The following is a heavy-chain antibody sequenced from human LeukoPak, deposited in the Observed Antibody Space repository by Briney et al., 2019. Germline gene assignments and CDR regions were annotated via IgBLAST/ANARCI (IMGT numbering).Heavy chain of an antibody. D-gene: IGHD3-22*01. J-gene: IGHJ5*02. CDR1: GYTFTSYY. Sequence: GASVKVSCKASGYTFTSYYMHWVRQAPGLGLEWMGIINPSGGSTSYAQKFQGRVTMTRDTSTSTVYMELSSLRSEDTAVYYCARSSGPQDYYDSSGSHPWFDPWGQGTLVTVSP. V-gene: IGHV1-46*01. CDR2: INPSGGST. CDR3: ARSSGPQDYYDSSGSHPWFDP.